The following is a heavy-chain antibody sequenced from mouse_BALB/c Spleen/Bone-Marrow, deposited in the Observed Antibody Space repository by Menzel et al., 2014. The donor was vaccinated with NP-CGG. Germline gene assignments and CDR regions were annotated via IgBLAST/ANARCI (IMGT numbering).Heavy chain of an antibody. CDR3: ARPRQLGLAFYAMDY. J-gene: IGHJ4*01. Sequence: VHLVESGPELVRPGVSVKISCKGSGYTFTDYAMHWVKQSHAKSLEWIGVISTYSGNTNYNQKFKGKATMTVDKSSSTAYMELARLTSEDSAIYYCARPRQLGLAFYAMDYWGQGTSGTITS. CDR2: ISTYSGNT. V-gene: IGHV1-67*01. CDR1: GYTFTDYA. D-gene: IGHD3-2*01.